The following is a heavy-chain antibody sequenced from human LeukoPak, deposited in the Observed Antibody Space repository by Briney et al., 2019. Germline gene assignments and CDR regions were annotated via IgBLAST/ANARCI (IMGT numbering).Heavy chain of an antibody. V-gene: IGHV4-34*01. CDR2: INHSGST. Sequence: SETLSLTCAVYGGSFSGYYWSWIRQPPGKGLEWIGEINHSGSTNYNPSLKSRVTISVDTSKNQFSLKLSSVTAADTAVYYCARVWGRGGDWFYYYYGMDVWGQGTRVTVSS. CDR3: ARVWGRGGDWFYYYYGMDV. J-gene: IGHJ6*02. D-gene: IGHD3-9*01. CDR1: GGSFSGYY.